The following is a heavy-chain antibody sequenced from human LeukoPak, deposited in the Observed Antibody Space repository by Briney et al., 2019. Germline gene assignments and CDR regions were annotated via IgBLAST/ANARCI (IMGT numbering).Heavy chain of an antibody. CDR1: GGSFSGYY. V-gene: IGHV4-34*01. D-gene: IGHD3-22*01. Sequence: SETLSLXCAVYGGSFSGYYWRWIRQPPGKGLEWIGEINHSGSTNYNPSLKSRVTISVDTSKNQFSLKLSSVTAADTAVYYCARGPYYYDSSGYYRYFDYWGQGTLVTVSS. CDR3: ARGPYYYDSSGYYRYFDY. J-gene: IGHJ4*02. CDR2: INHSGST.